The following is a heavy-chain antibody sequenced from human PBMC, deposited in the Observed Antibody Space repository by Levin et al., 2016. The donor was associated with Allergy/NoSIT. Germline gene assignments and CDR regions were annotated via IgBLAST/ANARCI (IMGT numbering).Heavy chain of an antibody. V-gene: IGHV4-59*01. D-gene: IGHD4-11*01. CDR1: GGSINNYY. J-gene: IGHJ5*02. CDR2: IYYSGSSSGGT. CDR3: ARGGDYNKFDSWFDP. Sequence: SETLSLTCTVSGGSINNYYWSWIRQPPGKGLEWIGYIYYSGSSSGGTRYNPSLKSRVTISVDTSKNQFSVKLISVTAADTAVYFCARGGDYNKFDSWFDPWGQGTLVTVSS.